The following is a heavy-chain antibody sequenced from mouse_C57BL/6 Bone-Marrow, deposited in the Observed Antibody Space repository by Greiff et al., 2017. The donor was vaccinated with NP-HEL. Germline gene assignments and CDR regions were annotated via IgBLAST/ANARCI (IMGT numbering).Heavy chain of an antibody. J-gene: IGHJ1*03. CDR2: ISSGSSTI. Sequence: DVKLVESGGGLVKPGGSLKLSCAASGFTFSDYGMHWVRQAPEKGLEWVAYISSGSSTIYYADTVKGRFTISRDNAKNTLFLQMTSLRSEDTAMYYCARPEDYGSSSDWYFDVWGTGTTVTVSS. CDR1: GFTFSDYG. CDR3: ARPEDYGSSSDWYFDV. D-gene: IGHD1-1*01. V-gene: IGHV5-17*01.